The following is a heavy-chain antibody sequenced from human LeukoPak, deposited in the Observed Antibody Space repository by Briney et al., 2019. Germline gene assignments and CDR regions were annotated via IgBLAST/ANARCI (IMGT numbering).Heavy chain of an antibody. CDR3: ARHTAPVYYYYMDV. CDR2: IYSGGST. CDR1: GFTVSSNY. J-gene: IGHJ6*03. V-gene: IGHV3-66*02. Sequence: GGSLRLSCAAPGFTVSSNYMSWVRQAPGKGLEWVSVIYSGGSTYYADSVKGRFTISRDNSKNTLYLQMNSLRAEDTAVYYCARHTAPVYYYYMDVWGKGTTVTVSS.